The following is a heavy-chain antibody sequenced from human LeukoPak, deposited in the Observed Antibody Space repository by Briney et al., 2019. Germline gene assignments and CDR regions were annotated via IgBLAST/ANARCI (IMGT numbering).Heavy chain of an antibody. V-gene: IGHV3-33*01. D-gene: IGHD3-10*01. J-gene: IGHJ5*02. CDR2: IWYDGSHQ. Sequence: PGGSLRLSCAASGFSFSTYGMHWVRQAPSKGPEWVAVIWYDGSHQYYTDSVKGRFTISRDMSTNTLYLQMNSLRVDDTALYYCARDLGLKYGSGTYTFDPWGQGTLVSVSP. CDR3: ARDLGLKYGSGTYTFDP. CDR1: GFSFSTYG.